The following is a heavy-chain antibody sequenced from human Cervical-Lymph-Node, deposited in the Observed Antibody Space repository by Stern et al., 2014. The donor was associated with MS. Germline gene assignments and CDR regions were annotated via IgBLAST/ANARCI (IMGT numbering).Heavy chain of an antibody. J-gene: IGHJ4*02. V-gene: IGHV5-51*01. CDR3: ARQTTAWASDV. Sequence: MQLVQSGAELLRPGESLKISCKGSGYKFSIYWIAWVRQMPGKGLEWMGIIYPGDSETRYSPSFQGKVTMSADKSTSTAYLQWSSLNASDTAMYFCARQTTAWASDVWGQGTLVTVSS. CDR1: GYKFSIYW. CDR2: IYPGDSET. D-gene: IGHD1-14*01.